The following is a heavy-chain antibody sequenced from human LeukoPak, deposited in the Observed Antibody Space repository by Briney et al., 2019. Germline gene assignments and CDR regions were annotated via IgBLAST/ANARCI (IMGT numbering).Heavy chain of an antibody. V-gene: IGHV3-48*02. CDR1: GFTFSSYS. J-gene: IGHJ6*02. CDR2: ISSSSSTI. D-gene: IGHD2-2*01. Sequence: VGSLRLSCAASGFTFSSYSMNWVRQAPGKGLEWVSYISSSSSTIYYADSVKGRFTISRDSAKNSLYLQMNSLRDEDTAVYYCARDQDPYCSSTSCSDYYYGMDVWGQGTTVTVSS. CDR3: ARDQDPYCSSTSCSDYYYGMDV.